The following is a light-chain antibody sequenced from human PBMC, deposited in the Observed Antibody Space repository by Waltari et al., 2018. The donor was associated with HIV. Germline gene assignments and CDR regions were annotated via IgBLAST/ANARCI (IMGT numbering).Light chain of an antibody. J-gene: IGLJ2*01. Sequence: QLVLTQSPSASASLGASVKLTCTLSSGHSSYAIAWHQQQPEKGPRYLMKLNSDGSHSKGDGIPDRVSGSSSGAERYLTLSSLQSDDGADYYCQTWGTGMVFGGGTKLTVL. CDR2: LNSDGSH. CDR3: QTWGTGMV. V-gene: IGLV4-69*01. CDR1: SGHSSYA.